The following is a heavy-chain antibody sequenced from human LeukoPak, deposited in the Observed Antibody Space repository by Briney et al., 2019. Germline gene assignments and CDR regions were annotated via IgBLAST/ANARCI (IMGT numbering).Heavy chain of an antibody. V-gene: IGHV1-2*02. CDR1: GYTFTDDY. J-gene: IGHJ3*02. CDR3: ARCPRYQLLYAFDI. CDR2: FDPNSGST. Sequence: ASVKVCCKASGYTFTDDYLHWVRQAPGQGLGWMGWFDPNSGSTTSEQKFQGSATMTRDTSIITAYMELSRLRSDDTAVYYCARCPRYQLLYAFDIWGQGTLVTVSS. D-gene: IGHD2-2*01.